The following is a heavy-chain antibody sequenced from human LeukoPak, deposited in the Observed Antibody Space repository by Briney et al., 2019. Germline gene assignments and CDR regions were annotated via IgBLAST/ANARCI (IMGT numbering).Heavy chain of an antibody. D-gene: IGHD4-17*01. CDR3: ARAVTTGRTTWFDP. J-gene: IGHJ5*02. CDR1: GGSFSGYY. V-gene: IGHV4-34*01. Sequence: PSGTLSLTCAVYGGSFSGYYWSWIRQPPGKGLEWIGEINHSGSTNYNPSLKSRVTISVDTSKNQFSLKLSSVTAADTAVYYCARAVTTGRTTWFDPWGQGTLVTVSS. CDR2: INHSGST.